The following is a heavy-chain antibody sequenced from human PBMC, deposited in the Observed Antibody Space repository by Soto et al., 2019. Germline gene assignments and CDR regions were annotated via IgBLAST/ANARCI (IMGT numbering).Heavy chain of an antibody. J-gene: IGHJ4*02. CDR1: GFTFSTYG. Sequence: QVQLVESGGGVVQPGRSLRLSCAASGFTFSTYGMHWVRQAPGKGLEWVAVIWHDGSNKYYAASVKGRFTISRDNSKNTLYLQRNSLRAEDKAVYYCARIGAYTSGWYHFDHWGQGTLVTVSS. CDR2: IWHDGSNK. V-gene: IGHV3-33*01. CDR3: ARIGAYTSGWYHFDH. D-gene: IGHD6-19*01.